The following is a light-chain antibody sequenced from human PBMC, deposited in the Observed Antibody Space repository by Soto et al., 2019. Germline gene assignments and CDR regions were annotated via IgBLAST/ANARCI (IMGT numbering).Light chain of an antibody. Sequence: EIVLTQSLGTLSLSQGERATLSCRASQSVSSRYLAWYQQKPGQAPRLLIYDASNRATGIPARFSGSGSGTDFTLTISRLEPEDLAVYYCQQYGSSGTFGQGTKVDI. CDR1: QSVSSRY. CDR3: QQYGSSGT. J-gene: IGKJ1*01. V-gene: IGKV3-20*01. CDR2: DAS.